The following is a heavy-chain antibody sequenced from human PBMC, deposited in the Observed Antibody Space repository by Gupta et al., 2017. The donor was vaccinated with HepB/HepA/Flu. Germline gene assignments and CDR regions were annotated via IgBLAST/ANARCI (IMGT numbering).Heavy chain of an antibody. CDR1: GYTFTDYY. V-gene: IGHV1-2*02. CDR3: AREFERDDFWTAFQH. CDR2: LDPNSGGT. Sequence: QVQLVQSGAEVKKPGASMKVSCKASGYTFTDYYIHWVRQAPGQGLEWMGWLDPNSGGTNYAQKWQGRVTMTSDTSISTAYMELRRLTSDDTAVYYCAREFERDDFWTAFQHCGQGTLVPVSS. J-gene: IGHJ1*01. D-gene: IGHD3-3*01.